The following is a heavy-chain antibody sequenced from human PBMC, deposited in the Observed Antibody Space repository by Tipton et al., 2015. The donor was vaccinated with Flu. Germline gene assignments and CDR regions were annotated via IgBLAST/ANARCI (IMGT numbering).Heavy chain of an antibody. D-gene: IGHD2-2*01. J-gene: IGHJ6*03. CDR3: TRGRTDCSRTSCYVHYYYYMDV. CDR2: FRTKAYGGTT. CDR1: GFTLSNYW. V-gene: IGHV3-49*04. Sequence: SLRLSCAASGFTLSNYWMTWVRQAPGKGLEWLGFFRTKAYGGTTEYAASVKGRFTISRDDSKSIAYLQMSSLKTEDTAVYYCTRGRTDCSRTSCYVHYYYYMDVWGKGTTVIVSS.